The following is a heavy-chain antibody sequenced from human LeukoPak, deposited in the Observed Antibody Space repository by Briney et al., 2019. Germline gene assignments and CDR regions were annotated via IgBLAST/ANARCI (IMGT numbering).Heavy chain of an antibody. CDR2: IYYTGST. Sequence: SETLSLTCSVSGGSISSLYWSWIRQPPGKGLEWIGYIYYTGSTNYNPSLKSRVTMFVDMYKNQFSLRLSSVTAADTAVYYCARHRAYSSSSPFDYWGQGTLVTVSS. V-gene: IGHV4-59*08. D-gene: IGHD6-6*01. CDR1: GGSISSLY. J-gene: IGHJ4*02. CDR3: ARHRAYSSSSPFDY.